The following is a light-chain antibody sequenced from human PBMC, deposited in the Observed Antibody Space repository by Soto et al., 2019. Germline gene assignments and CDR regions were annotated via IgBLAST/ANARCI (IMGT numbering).Light chain of an antibody. J-gene: IGLJ2*01. CDR2: GNS. Sequence: QSVLTQPPSVSGAPGQRVTISCTGSRSKIGAGYDVHWYQQLPGTAPKLLIDGNSNRPSGVPDRFSGSKSGTSASLAITGLQAEDEADYYCQSYDISLSGVVFGGGTQLTVL. CDR3: QSYDISLSGVV. CDR1: RSKIGAGYD. V-gene: IGLV1-40*01.